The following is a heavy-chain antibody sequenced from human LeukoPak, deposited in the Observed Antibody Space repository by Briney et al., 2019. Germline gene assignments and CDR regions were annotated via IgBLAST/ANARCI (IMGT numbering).Heavy chain of an antibody. Sequence: GESLKISCNGSGYRFTSYWIGWVRQIPGKGLEWMGIISPGDSDTRYSPSFQGQVSISADKSISTAYLQWSSVKAADTAMYYCARLRSGWDFDYWGQGSLVTVSS. D-gene: IGHD6-19*01. V-gene: IGHV5-51*01. CDR3: ARLRSGWDFDY. CDR1: GYRFTSYW. CDR2: ISPGDSDT. J-gene: IGHJ4*02.